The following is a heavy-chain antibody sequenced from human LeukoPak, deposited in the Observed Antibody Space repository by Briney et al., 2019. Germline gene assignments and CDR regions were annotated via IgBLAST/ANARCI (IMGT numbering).Heavy chain of an antibody. CDR2: IYTSGST. CDR3: ARAGDSPSIAAADY. D-gene: IGHD6-13*01. V-gene: IGHV4-4*07. J-gene: IGHJ4*02. Sequence: SETLSLTCTVSGGSISSYYWSWSPQPAGKGLEWIGRIYTSGSTNYNPSLKSRVTISVDKSKNQFSLKLSSVTAADTAVYYCARAGDSPSIAAADYWGQGTLVTVSS. CDR1: GGSISSYY.